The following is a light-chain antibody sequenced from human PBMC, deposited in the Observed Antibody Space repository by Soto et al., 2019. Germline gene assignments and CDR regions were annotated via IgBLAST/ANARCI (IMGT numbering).Light chain of an antibody. J-gene: IGLJ3*02. Sequence: QSVLTQPPSASGTPGQSVTVSCSGSGSNIGGNTLNWYQQVPGTAPQLLIYYEDRSPSGVLARFSGCTSGASASLAIIGLQSADEADYYCAGWDTSLHGPVFGGGTKLTVL. CDR1: GSNIGGNT. V-gene: IGLV1-44*01. CDR2: YED. CDR3: AGWDTSLHGPV.